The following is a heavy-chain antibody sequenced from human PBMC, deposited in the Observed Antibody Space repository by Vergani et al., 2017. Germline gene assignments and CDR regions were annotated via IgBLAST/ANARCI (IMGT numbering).Heavy chain of an antibody. CDR1: GYTFTSYD. V-gene: IGHV1-8*01. J-gene: IGHJ3*02. CDR2: MNPNSGNT. Sequence: QVQLVQSGAEVKKPGASVKVSCKASGYTFTSYDINWVRQATGQGLEWMGWMNPNSGNTGYAQKFQGRITMTRDTSMSTAYMELRSLRSDDTAVYYCARVLVEYDSSGYYYPVAAFDIWGQGTMVTVSS. CDR3: ARVLVEYDSSGYYYPVAAFDI. D-gene: IGHD3-22*01.